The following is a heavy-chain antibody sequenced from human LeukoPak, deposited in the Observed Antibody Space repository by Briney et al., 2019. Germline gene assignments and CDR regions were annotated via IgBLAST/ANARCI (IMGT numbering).Heavy chain of an antibody. D-gene: IGHD5-18*01. CDR2: ISYDGSNK. CDR3: ARDDPVDTAMVTFDY. Sequence: GGSLRLSCAASGFTFSSYSMNWVRQAPGKGLEWVAVISYDGSNKYYADSVKGRFTISRDNSKNTLYLQMNSLRAEDTAVYYCARDDPVDTAMVTFDYWGQGTLVTVSS. J-gene: IGHJ4*02. V-gene: IGHV3-30*03. CDR1: GFTFSSYS.